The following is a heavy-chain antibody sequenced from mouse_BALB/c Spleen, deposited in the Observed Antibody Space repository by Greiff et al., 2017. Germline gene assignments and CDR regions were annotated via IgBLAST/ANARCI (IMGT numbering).Heavy chain of an antibody. CDR2: IWGDGST. J-gene: IGHJ2*01. V-gene: IGHV2-6-7*01. D-gene: IGHD2-3*01. Sequence: VQLQESGPGLVAPSQSLSITCTVSGFSLTGYGVNWVRQPPGKGLEWLGMIWGDGSTDYNSALKSRLSISKDNSKSQVFLKMNSLQTDDTAMYYCARADGYYYFDYRGQGTTLTVSS. CDR1: GFSLTGYG. CDR3: ARADGYYYFDY.